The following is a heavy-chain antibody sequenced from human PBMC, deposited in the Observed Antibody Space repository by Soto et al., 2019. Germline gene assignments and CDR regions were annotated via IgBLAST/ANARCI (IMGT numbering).Heavy chain of an antibody. CDR3: ARHVSHLYYYYYYMDV. CDR2: IYYSGST. CDR1: GGSISSYY. J-gene: IGHJ6*03. Sequence: SETLSLSCTVSGGSISSYYWSWIRQPPGRGLEWIGYIYYSGSTNYNPSLKSRVTISVDTSKNQFSLKLSSVTAADTAVYYCARHVSHLYYYYYYMDVWGKGTTVTVSS. V-gene: IGHV4-59*08.